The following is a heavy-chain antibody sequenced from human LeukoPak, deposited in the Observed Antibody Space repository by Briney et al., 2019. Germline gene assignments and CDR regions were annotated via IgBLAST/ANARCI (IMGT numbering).Heavy chain of an antibody. J-gene: IGHJ4*02. CDR3: ARLYNWIIFDY. CDR2: ISGSGGST. D-gene: IGHD1-20*01. Sequence: GGSLRLSCAASGFTFSSYAMSWVRQAPGKGLEWVSAISGSGGSTYYADSVKGRFTIPRDNSKNTLYLQMNSLRAEDTAVYYCARLYNWIIFDYWGQGTLVTVSS. CDR1: GFTFSSYA. V-gene: IGHV3-23*01.